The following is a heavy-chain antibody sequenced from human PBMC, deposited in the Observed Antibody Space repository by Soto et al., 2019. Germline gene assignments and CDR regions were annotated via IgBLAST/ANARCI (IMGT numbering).Heavy chain of an antibody. Sequence: QVQLVQSGAEVKKPGSSVKVSCKASGGTVSSYTISWVRQAPGQGLEWMGRIIPILGLANYAQKCPGRVTITADKSTSKAYMGLSSVRSEYTAVYCCARGEEWLVGNYWGKGTLVAVSS. V-gene: IGHV1-69*02. CDR3: ARGEEWLVGNY. CDR1: GGTVSSYT. J-gene: IGHJ4*02. CDR2: IIPILGLA. D-gene: IGHD6-19*01.